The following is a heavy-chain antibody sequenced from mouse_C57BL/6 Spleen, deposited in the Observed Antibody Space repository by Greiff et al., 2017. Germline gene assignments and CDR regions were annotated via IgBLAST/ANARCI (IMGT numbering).Heavy chain of an antibody. Sequence: VQLQQSGAELVRPGASVKLSCKASGYTFTDYYINWVKQRPGQGLEWIARIYPGSGNTYYNEKFKGKATLTAEKSSSTAYMQLSSLTSEDSAVYFCASDGDYYGSSYWYFDVWGTGTTVTVSS. CDR2: IYPGSGNT. CDR3: ASDGDYYGSSYWYFDV. J-gene: IGHJ1*03. D-gene: IGHD1-1*01. V-gene: IGHV1-76*01. CDR1: GYTFTDYY.